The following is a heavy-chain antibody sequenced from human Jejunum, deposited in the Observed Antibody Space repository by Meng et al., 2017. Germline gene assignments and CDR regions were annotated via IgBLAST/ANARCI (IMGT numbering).Heavy chain of an antibody. D-gene: IGHD3-10*01. V-gene: IGHV3-11*01. CDR3: TRDNYGPLDF. CDR2: ISSSGSTK. CDR1: GFTFSDYY. Sequence: QVQVVESGGGLVKPGGSLTLSCVASGFTFSDYYMTWVRQAPGKGLEEISYISSSGSTKFYADSVKGRFTISRDSAKNSVYLEMNSLRADDTAVYYCTRDNYGPLDFWGQGTLVTVSS. J-gene: IGHJ4*02.